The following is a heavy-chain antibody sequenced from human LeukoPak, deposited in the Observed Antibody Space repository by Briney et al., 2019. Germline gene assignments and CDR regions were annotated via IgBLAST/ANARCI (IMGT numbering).Heavy chain of an antibody. CDR2: IRYDGSNK. CDR1: GFTFSSYG. D-gene: IGHD3-10*01. J-gene: IGHJ4*02. Sequence: GGSLRLSCAASGFTFSSYGMHWVRQAPGKGLEWVAFIRYDGSNKYYADSVKGRFTISRDNSKNTLYLQMNSLRAEDTAVYYCAKDLGITMVRGVIGNWGQGTLVTVSS. V-gene: IGHV3-30*02. CDR3: AKDLGITMVRGVIGN.